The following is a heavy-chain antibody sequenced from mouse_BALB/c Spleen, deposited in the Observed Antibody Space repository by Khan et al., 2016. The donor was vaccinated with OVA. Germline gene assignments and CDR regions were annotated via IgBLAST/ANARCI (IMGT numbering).Heavy chain of an antibody. CDR2: IYPGNSDT. J-gene: IGHJ3*01. D-gene: IGHD2-2*01. CDR3: TGFGYLFAY. V-gene: IGHV1-5*01. Sequence: VQLQQSGTELARPGTSVKMSCKASGYTFTSYWMHWVKQRPGQGLEWIGAIYPGNSDTSYNQKFKGKAKLTAGTSTSTAYMELSSLTNEDSAVYYCTGFGYLFAYWGQGTLVTVSA. CDR1: GYTFTSYW.